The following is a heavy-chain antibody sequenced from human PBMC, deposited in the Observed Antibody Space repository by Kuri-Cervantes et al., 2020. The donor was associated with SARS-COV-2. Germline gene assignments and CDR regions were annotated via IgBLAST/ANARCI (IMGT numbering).Heavy chain of an antibody. D-gene: IGHD6-13*01. Sequence: GGSLRLSCKASGYTFTSYYMHWVRQAPGQGLEWMGIINPSGGSTGYAQKFQGRVTMTRDTSTSTVYMELSSLRSEDTAVYYCARGGHSSTATPEFDYWGQGTLVTVSS. V-gene: IGHV1-46*01. J-gene: IGHJ4*01. CDR2: INPSGGST. CDR3: ARGGHSSTATPEFDY. CDR1: GYTFTSYY.